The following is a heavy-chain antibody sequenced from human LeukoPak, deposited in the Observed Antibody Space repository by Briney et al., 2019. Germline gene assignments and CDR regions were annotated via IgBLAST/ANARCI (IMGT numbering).Heavy chain of an antibody. Sequence: SVKVSCKASGGTFSSYAISWVRQAPGQGLEWMGGIIPIFGTANYAQKFQGRVTITADESTSTAYMELCSLRSEDTAVYYCARSLSGSYQPHDYWGQGTLVTVSS. J-gene: IGHJ4*02. D-gene: IGHD1-26*01. CDR2: IIPIFGTA. CDR1: GGTFSSYA. CDR3: ARSLSGSYQPHDY. V-gene: IGHV1-69*13.